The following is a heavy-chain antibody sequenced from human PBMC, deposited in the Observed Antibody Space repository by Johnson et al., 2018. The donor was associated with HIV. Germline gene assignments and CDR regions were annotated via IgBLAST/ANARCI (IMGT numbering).Heavy chain of an antibody. CDR1: GFTFGDYA. CDR2: IRSKASGGTT. V-gene: IGHV3-49*03. CDR3: ARGKGAAAGLDAFDI. J-gene: IGHJ3*02. Sequence: VQLVESGGGLVQPGRSLRLSCTASGFTFGDYAMSWFRQAPGKGLEWVGFIRSKASGGTTEYAASVKGRFTISRDDSKSIAYLQMNSLRVEDTALYYCARGKGAAAGLDAFDIWGQGSMVTFSS. D-gene: IGHD6-13*01.